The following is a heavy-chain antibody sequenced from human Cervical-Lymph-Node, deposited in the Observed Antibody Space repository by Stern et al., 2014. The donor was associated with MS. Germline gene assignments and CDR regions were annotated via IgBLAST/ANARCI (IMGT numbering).Heavy chain of an antibody. J-gene: IGHJ4*02. V-gene: IGHV3-53*01. CDR3: ARDTSSPERSDW. D-gene: IGHD1-1*01. CDR1: GFTVSRDY. Sequence: EVQLVESGGGVIQPGGSLRLSCTASGFTVSRDYMTWVRQAPGQGLEWVSLITNVGRTFYTDSVKGRFTISRDDSKNTVYLHMTSLRAEDTAMYYCARDTSSPERSDWWGQGTLVTVSS. CDR2: ITNVGRT.